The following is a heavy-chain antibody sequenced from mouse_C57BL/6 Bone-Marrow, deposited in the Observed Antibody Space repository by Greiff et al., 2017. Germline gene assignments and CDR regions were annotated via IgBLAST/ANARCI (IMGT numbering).Heavy chain of an antibody. CDR2: IYPGDGGT. D-gene: IGHD1-1*01. Sequence: QVQLQQSGPELVKPGASVKISCKASGYAFSGSWMNWVKQRPGKGLEWIGRIYPGDGGTNYNGKFKGKATLTADKSSSTAYMQLSSLTSEDSAVYFCARSVVADYYAMDYWGQGPSVTVSS. V-gene: IGHV1-82*01. J-gene: IGHJ4*01. CDR1: GYAFSGSW. CDR3: ARSVVADYYAMDY.